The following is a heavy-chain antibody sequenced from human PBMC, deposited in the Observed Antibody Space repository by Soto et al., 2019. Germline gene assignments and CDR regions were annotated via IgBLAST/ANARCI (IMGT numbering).Heavy chain of an antibody. CDR1: GFSLNTRGEG. CDR3: AHRGGMEYFDS. V-gene: IGHV2-5*02. CDR2: IYWDDDK. Sequence: QITLEESGPTLVKPTQTLTLTCSFSGFSLNTRGEGVGWIRQPPGKALEWLALIYWDDDKRYSPSLDYRLTNTKDTSKNQVVLTMTNMDPVDTATYYCAHRGGMEYFDSWGQGTLVTVSS. J-gene: IGHJ4*02. D-gene: IGHD3-16*01.